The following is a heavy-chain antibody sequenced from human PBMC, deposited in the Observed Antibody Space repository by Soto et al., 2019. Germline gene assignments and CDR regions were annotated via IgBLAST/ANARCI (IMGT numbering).Heavy chain of an antibody. CDR2: IYSGGST. CDR1: GFTVSVTY. D-gene: IGHD3-3*01. CDR3: ARDLRFSYGMDV. V-gene: IGHV3-53*01. Sequence: GGSLRLSCAASGFTVSVTYMSWVRQAPGKGLEWVSVIYSGGSTYYADSVKGRFTISRDNSKNTLYLQMNSLRAEDTAVYYCARDLRFSYGMDVWGQGTMVTVSS. J-gene: IGHJ6*02.